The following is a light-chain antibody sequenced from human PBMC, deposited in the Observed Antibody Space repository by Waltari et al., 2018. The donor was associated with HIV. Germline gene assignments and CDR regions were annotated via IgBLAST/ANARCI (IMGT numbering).Light chain of an antibody. CDR1: QSVSSN. CDR2: GAS. V-gene: IGKV3-15*01. Sequence: EILMTQSPATLSVSPGERATLSCRASQSVSSNLAWYQQKPGQAPRLHIYGASTRATGIPARFSGRGSGTEFTLTISSLQSEDFAVYYCQQYNKWPPLTFGGGTKVEIK. CDR3: QQYNKWPPLT. J-gene: IGKJ4*01.